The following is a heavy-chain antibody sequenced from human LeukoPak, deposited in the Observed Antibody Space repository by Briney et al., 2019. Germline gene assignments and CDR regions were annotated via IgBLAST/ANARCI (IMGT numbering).Heavy chain of an antibody. CDR3: AKDELRNYYDRSGYYVY. CDR1: GYTFTSYG. J-gene: IGHJ4*02. V-gene: IGHV1-18*01. D-gene: IGHD3-22*01. CDR2: ISAYNGNT. Sequence: GASVKVSCKASGYTFTSYGISWVRQAPGQGLEWMGWISAYNGNTNYAQKFQGRVTMTRDTSISTAYMELSRLTSDDTAVYYCAKDELRNYYDRSGYYVYWGQGTLVTVSS.